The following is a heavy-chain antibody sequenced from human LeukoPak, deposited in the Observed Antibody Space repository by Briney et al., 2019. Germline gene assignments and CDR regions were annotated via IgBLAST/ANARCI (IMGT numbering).Heavy chain of an antibody. Sequence: SETLSLTCAVSDDSFSSHYWTWIRQPPGKGLEWIGYISYIGSTNYNPSLKSRVTISIDTSKNQFPLKLSSVTAADTAVYYCARDLVTVTKGFDIWGQGTMVSVSS. D-gene: IGHD4-17*01. V-gene: IGHV4-59*11. CDR3: ARDLVTVTKGFDI. CDR1: DDSFSSHY. J-gene: IGHJ3*02. CDR2: ISYIGST.